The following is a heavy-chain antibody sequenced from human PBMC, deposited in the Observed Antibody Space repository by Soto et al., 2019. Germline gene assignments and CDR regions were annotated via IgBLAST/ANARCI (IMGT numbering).Heavy chain of an antibody. D-gene: IGHD6-19*01. Sequence: QVQLVESGGGVVQPGRSLRLSCAASGFTFSSYGMHWVRQAPGKGLEWVAVISYDGSNKYYADSVKGRFTISRDNSKNTLYLQMNSLRAEDTDVYYCVKDRYLGIAVAGNAFDIWGQGTMVTVSS. CDR1: GFTFSSYG. CDR2: ISYDGSNK. J-gene: IGHJ3*02. V-gene: IGHV3-30*18. CDR3: VKDRYLGIAVAGNAFDI.